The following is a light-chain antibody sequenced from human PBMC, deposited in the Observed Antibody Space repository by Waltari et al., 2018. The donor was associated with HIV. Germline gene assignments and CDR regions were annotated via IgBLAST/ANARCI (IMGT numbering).Light chain of an antibody. CDR2: DAS. CDR1: QTVSIY. Sequence: IVLTQSPATLSLSPGERATLPCRASQTVSIYLAWYQQKPGQPPRLLIYDASNRATAIPARFSGSGSGTDFTLTISSLEPEDFAVYYCQQRSRWPPAYTFGQGTKLEIK. CDR3: QQRSRWPPAYT. V-gene: IGKV3-11*01. J-gene: IGKJ2*01.